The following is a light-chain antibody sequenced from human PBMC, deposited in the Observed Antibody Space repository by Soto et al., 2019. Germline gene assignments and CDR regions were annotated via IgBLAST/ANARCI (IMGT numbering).Light chain of an antibody. CDR3: QQRSKWPPST. Sequence: EIVLTQSPATLSLSPGERATLSCRASQSVSTYIAWYQQKPGQAPRLLIYDAFNRATGIPARFSGSGSGTDFTLTISSLEPEDFAVYYCQQRSKWPPSTVGQGTKLEIK. J-gene: IGKJ2*01. CDR1: QSVSTY. V-gene: IGKV3-11*01. CDR2: DAF.